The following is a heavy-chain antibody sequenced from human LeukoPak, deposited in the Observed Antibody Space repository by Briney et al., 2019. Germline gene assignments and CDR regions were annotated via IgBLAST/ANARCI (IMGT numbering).Heavy chain of an antibody. CDR1: GGSISSYY. CDR2: IYHSGST. CDR3: ARLNKNDSGSYRFGKKKRGYMDV. V-gene: IGHV4-59*12. Sequence: SETLSLTCTVSGGSISSYYWSWIRQPPGKGLEWIGSIYHSGSTNYNPSLKSRVTISVDTSKNQFSLKLSSVTAADTAVYYCARLNKNDSGSYRFGKKKRGYMDVWGKGTTVTISS. J-gene: IGHJ6*03. D-gene: IGHD3-10*01.